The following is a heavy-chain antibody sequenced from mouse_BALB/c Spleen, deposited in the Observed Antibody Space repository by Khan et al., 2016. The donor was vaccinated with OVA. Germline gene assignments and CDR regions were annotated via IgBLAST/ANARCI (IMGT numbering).Heavy chain of an antibody. J-gene: IGHJ2*01. Sequence: QVQLQQSGAELARPGASVKMSCKASGYTFTSYTMHWVKQRPGQGLEWIGYINPRSGYTDYNQKFKDKTTLTTDISSSTAYMQLSSLTSADSAVYYCARRRGGYYFDYWGQGTTLTVSS. CDR1: GYTFTSYT. CDR2: INPRSGYT. V-gene: IGHV1-4*02. CDR3: ARRRGGYYFDY.